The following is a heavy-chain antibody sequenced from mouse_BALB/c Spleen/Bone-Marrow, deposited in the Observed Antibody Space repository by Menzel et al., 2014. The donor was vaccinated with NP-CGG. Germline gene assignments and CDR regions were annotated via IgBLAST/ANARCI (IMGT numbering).Heavy chain of an antibody. CDR1: GYTFTSYY. V-gene: IGHV1S81*02. J-gene: IGHJ4*01. CDR3: SRGGNLDVMDY. CDR2: INPSNGVN. Sequence: QVQLQQPGAELVKPGASVKLSCKASGYTFTSYYMYWVKQRPGQGLEWIGGINPSNGVNNFNEKFKSKASLTVDKSSSTAYMQLSSLTSEDSAVYYCSRGGNLDVMDYWGQGTSVTVSS. D-gene: IGHD2-1*01.